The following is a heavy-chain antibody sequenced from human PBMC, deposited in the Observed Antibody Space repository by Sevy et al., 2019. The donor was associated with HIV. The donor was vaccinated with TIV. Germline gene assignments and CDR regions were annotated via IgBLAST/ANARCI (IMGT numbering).Heavy chain of an antibody. D-gene: IGHD3-3*01. CDR3: AKDLGGVVISDDAFDI. Sequence: GGSLRLSCAASGFTFSSYGMHWVRQAPGKGLEWVAFIGYDGSNKYYADSVKGRFTNSRDNSKNTLYLQMNSLRAEDTAVYYCAKDLGGVVISDDAFDIWGQGTMVTVSS. V-gene: IGHV3-30*02. CDR2: IGYDGSNK. CDR1: GFTFSSYG. J-gene: IGHJ3*02.